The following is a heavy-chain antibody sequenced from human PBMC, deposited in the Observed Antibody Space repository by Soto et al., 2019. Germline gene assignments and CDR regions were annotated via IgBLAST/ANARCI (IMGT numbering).Heavy chain of an antibody. CDR1: GYTFTSYA. J-gene: IGHJ4*02. CDR3: ARSMGYYDSSGYDY. CDR2: INAGNGNT. D-gene: IGHD3-22*01. V-gene: IGHV1-3*01. Sequence: ASVKVSCKASGYTFTSYAMHWVRQAPGQRLEWMGWINAGNGNTKYSQKFQGRVTITRDTSASTAYMGLSSLRSEDTAVYYCARSMGYYDSSGYDYWGQGTLVTVSS.